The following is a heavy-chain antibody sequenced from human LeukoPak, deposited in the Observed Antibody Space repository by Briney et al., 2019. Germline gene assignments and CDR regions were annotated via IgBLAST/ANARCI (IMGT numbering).Heavy chain of an antibody. CDR1: GGTFSSYS. Sequence: SVKVSCKASGGTFSSYSISWVRQAPGRGLEWMGGIIPIFDTADYAQKFQGRVTITADEPTSTAYMELSSLRSEDTAVFYCARISLGAIWGYYYGMDVWGQGTTVTVSS. D-gene: IGHD1-26*01. J-gene: IGHJ6*02. CDR3: ARISLGAIWGYYYGMDV. V-gene: IGHV1-69*13. CDR2: IIPIFDTA.